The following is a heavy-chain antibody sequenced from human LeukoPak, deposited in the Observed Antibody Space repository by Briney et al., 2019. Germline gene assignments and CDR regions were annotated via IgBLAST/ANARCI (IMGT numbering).Heavy chain of an antibody. CDR1: GFTFSGYS. CDR3: ARYFWTTVASPANRFDY. V-gene: IGHV3-48*01. J-gene: IGHJ4*02. D-gene: IGHD4-23*01. CDR2: ISTSGSTI. Sequence: GGSLRLSCAASGFTFSGYSMNWVRQAPGKGLEWVSYISTSGSTIYYADSVKGRFTISRDNAKNSLYLQMNSLRAEDTAVYYCARYFWTTVASPANRFDYWGQGTLVTVSS.